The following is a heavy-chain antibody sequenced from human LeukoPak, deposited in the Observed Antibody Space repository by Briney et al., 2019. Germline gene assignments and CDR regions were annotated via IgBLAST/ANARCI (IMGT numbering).Heavy chain of an antibody. CDR2: INPNSGGT. CDR1: GYTFTGYY. V-gene: IGHV1-2*02. J-gene: IGHJ4*02. CDR3: ARGVPLRYFDWSYYFDY. D-gene: IGHD3-9*01. Sequence: ASVKVSCKASGYTFTGYYMHWVRQAPGQGLEWMGWINPNSGGTNYAQKFQGRVTMTRDTSISTAYMELSRLRSDDTAVYYCARGVPLRYFDWSYYFDYWGQGTLVTVSS.